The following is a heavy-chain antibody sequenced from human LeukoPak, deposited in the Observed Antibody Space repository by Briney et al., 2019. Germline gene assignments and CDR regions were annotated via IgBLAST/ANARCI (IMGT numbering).Heavy chain of an antibody. CDR2: ISSTGTYI. CDR3: ARIGYSSSSYDY. V-gene: IGHV3-21*01. D-gene: IGHD6-6*01. J-gene: IGHJ4*02. CDR1: GFIFSSYS. Sequence: GGSLRLSCAASGFIFSSYSMNWVRQAPGKGLEWVSSISSTGTYISYADSMKGRFTFSRDNAKNSLYLQMNSLRAEDTAVYYCARIGYSSSSYDYWGQGTLVTVSS.